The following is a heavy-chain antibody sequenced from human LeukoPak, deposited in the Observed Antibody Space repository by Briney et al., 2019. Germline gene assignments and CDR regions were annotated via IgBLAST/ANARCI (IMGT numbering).Heavy chain of an antibody. J-gene: IGHJ5*02. CDR2: IHYTGST. CDR3: VRAGGFTMVRGAVNNWFDP. D-gene: IGHD3-10*01. CDR1: GGSISSNSYY. V-gene: IGHV4-39*07. Sequence: PSETLSLTCTVAGGSISSNSYYWGWIRQPPGKGLEWIGSIHYTGSTSYSPSLKSRLTISLDTSKNQFSLRLSSVTAADTAVYYCVRAGGFTMVRGAVNNWFDPWGQGTLVTVSS.